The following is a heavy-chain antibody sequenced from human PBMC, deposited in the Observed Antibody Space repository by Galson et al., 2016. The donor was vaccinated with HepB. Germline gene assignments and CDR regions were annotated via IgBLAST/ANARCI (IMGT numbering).Heavy chain of an antibody. D-gene: IGHD3-3*01. CDR1: GSTFTSNY. Sequence: SVKVSCKVSGSTFTSNYMHWVRQAPGQGLEWMGIINPSGGSTSYAQKFQGRVTMTRDTSASTVYMELSSLRSEDTAVYYCARGGEYDLWSGPNQIFDYWGQGTLVTVSS. V-gene: IGHV1-46*01. CDR2: INPSGGST. J-gene: IGHJ4*02. CDR3: ARGGEYDLWSGPNQIFDY.